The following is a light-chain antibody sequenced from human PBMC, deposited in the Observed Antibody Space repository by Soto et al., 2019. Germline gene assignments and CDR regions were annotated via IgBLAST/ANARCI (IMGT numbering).Light chain of an antibody. Sequence: DIQLTQSPSFLSASVGDRVTITCRASQGISNYLAWYQQRPGKAPKLLIYAASTLQTGVPSRFNGSGSGTEFTLTISSLQPEDFATYHCQQLTSYPRSTFGQGTRLEI. V-gene: IGKV1-9*01. CDR2: AAS. J-gene: IGKJ5*01. CDR3: QQLTSYPRST. CDR1: QGISNY.